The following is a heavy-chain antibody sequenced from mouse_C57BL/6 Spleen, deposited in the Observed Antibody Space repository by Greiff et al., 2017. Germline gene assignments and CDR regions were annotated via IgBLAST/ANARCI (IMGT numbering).Heavy chain of an antibody. CDR1: GFTFSDYG. Sequence: EVKLVESGGGLVKTGGSLKLSCAASGFTFSDYGMHWVRQAPEKGLEWVAYISSGSSTIYYADTVKGRFTISRDNAKNTLFLQMTSLRSEDTAMYYCARPLGFAYWGQGTLVTVSA. J-gene: IGHJ3*01. CDR2: ISSGSSTI. CDR3: ARPLGFAY. V-gene: IGHV5-17*01.